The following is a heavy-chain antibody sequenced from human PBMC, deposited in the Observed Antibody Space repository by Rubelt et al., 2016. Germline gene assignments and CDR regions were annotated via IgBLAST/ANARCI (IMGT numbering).Heavy chain of an antibody. CDR2: IYWNDDK. CDR3: ARHTVPDYDRTGYNGFNF. D-gene: IGHD3-22*01. Sequence: QITLKESGPTLVKPTQTLTLTCTFSGFSFSTSGEGVGWIRQPPGKALEWLALIYWNDDKRYSPSLKSRLTITKDTSKNQVILTMTNMDPVDTATYNCARHTVPDYDRTGYNGFNFWGQGTLVTVSS. CDR1: GFSFSTSGEG. V-gene: IGHV2-5*01. J-gene: IGHJ4*02.